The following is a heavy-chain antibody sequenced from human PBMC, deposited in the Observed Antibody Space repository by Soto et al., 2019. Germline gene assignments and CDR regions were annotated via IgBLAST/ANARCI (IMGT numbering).Heavy chain of an antibody. D-gene: IGHD3-22*01. CDR1: GGTFSSYT. CDR3: ARGEDYDSNGYYRVY. J-gene: IGHJ4*02. Sequence: SVKVSCKASGGTFSSYTINWVRQAPGQGLEWMGRIIPILGIANYAQKFQGRVTMTADKSTTTAYMELRSLRSEDTATYYCARGEDYDSNGYYRVYWGLGTLVTVSS. CDR2: IIPILGIA. V-gene: IGHV1-69*02.